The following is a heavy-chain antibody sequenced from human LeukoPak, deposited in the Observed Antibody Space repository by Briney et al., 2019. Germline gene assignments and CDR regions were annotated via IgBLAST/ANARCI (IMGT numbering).Heavy chain of an antibody. V-gene: IGHV1-46*01. CDR3: AREPDGPKYYDFWSDYYYYGMDV. J-gene: IGHJ6*02. Sequence: APVKVSCKASGYTFTSYYMHWVRQAPGQGLEWMGIINPSGGSTSYAQKFQGRVTMTRDTSTSTVYMELSSLRSEDTAVYYCAREPDGPKYYDFWSDYYYYGMDVWGQGTTVTVSS. CDR2: INPSGGST. CDR1: GYTFTSYY. D-gene: IGHD3-3*01.